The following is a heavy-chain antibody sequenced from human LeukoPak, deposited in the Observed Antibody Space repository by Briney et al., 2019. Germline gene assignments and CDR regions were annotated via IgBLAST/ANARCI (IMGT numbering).Heavy chain of an antibody. CDR2: NYYSGST. D-gene: IGHD6-13*01. Sequence: SPSETLSLTCTVSGGSMSSYYWSWIRQPPGKGLEWIGYNYYSGSTSYNPSLKSRVTISVDTSKNQFSPKLNSVTAADTAVYYCARKPSSSWSNWFDPWGQGTLVTVSS. J-gene: IGHJ5*02. V-gene: IGHV4-59*01. CDR1: GGSMSSYY. CDR3: ARKPSSSWSNWFDP.